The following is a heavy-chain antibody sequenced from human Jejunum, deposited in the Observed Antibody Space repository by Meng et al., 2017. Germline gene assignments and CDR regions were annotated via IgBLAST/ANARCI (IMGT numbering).Heavy chain of an antibody. CDR1: GGSISSGGYY. CDR2: FHHSGGT. D-gene: IGHD2-2*01. J-gene: IGHJ5*02. V-gene: IGHV4-30-4*01. CDR3: ARGHQVDP. Sequence: QFKLQESGPGLVKPSQTLPLTCTVSGGSISSGGYYWSWIRQHPGKGLEWIGYFHHSGGTDYNPSLKSRVTISVDTSKNQFSLKLRSVTAADTAVYYCARGHQVDPWGPGTLVTVSS.